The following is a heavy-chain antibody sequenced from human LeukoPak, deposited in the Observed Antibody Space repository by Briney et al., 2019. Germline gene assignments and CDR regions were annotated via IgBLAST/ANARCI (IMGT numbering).Heavy chain of an antibody. CDR3: ARVYSSGWYQWFDP. J-gene: IGHJ5*02. CDR1: GGSFSGYY. Sequence: SETLSLTCAVYGGSFSGYYWSWIRQPPGKGLEWIGEINHSGSTNYNPSLERRVTITADTSKNQFSLKLNSVTAADTAIYHCARVYSSGWYQWFDPWGQGILVTVSS. V-gene: IGHV4-34*01. D-gene: IGHD6-19*01. CDR2: INHSGST.